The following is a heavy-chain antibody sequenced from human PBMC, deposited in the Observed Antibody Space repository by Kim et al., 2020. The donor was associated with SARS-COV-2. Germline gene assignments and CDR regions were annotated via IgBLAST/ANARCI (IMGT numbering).Heavy chain of an antibody. V-gene: IGHV3-21*01. Sequence: GGSLRLSCAASGFTFSSYTMNWVRQAPGKGLEWVSSISSSSSYIYYADSVKGRFTISRDNAKNSLFLQMNSLRAEDTAVYYCARSAPRDDGVDCSGGSCYPFDHWGQGTLVTVSS. CDR3: ARSAPRDDGVDCSGGSCYPFDH. J-gene: IGHJ4*02. D-gene: IGHD2-15*01. CDR1: GFTFSSYT. CDR2: ISSSSSYI.